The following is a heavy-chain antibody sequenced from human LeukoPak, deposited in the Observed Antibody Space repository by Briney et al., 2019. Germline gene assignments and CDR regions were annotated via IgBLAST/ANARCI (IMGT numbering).Heavy chain of an antibody. V-gene: IGHV3-30*02. J-gene: IGHJ4*02. Sequence: GALRLSCAASGFTFSSHGMHWVRQAPGKGLEWVAFIRYDGSNKYYADSVKGRFTISRDNSKNTLYLQMNSLRAEDTAVYYCAKDGSFYFDYWGQGTLVTVSS. D-gene: IGHD5-12*01. CDR1: GFTFSSHG. CDR3: AKDGSFYFDY. CDR2: IRYDGSNK.